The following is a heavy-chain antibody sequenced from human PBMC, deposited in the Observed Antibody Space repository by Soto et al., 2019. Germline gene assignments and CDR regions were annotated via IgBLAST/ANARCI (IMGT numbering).Heavy chain of an antibody. CDR2: LSGRGITT. V-gene: IGHV3-23*01. CDR3: AKELVGALYYGMDV. Sequence: VGSLRLSCAASGFTFSDYAMTWVRQAPGKGLEWVSTLSGRGITTYDADFVKGRFTISRDNSKNMLFLQMNSLRVDDTAIYYCAKELVGALYYGMDVWGQGTTVTVSS. D-gene: IGHD2-15*01. CDR1: GFTFSDYA. J-gene: IGHJ6*02.